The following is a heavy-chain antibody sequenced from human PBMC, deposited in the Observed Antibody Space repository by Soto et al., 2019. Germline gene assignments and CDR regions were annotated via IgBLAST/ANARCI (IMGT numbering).Heavy chain of an antibody. D-gene: IGHD2-21*01. V-gene: IGHV3-74*01. CDR3: ARGTIATPGIDY. CDR1: GFTFSSYW. J-gene: IGHJ4*02. CDR2: INTDGDIT. Sequence: EVQLVESGGDLVQPGGSLRLSCAASGFTFSSYWMHWVRQAPGTGLAWVSRINTDGDITDYADSVKGRFTISRDNAKNTLYLQMNSLTADDTAIYYCARGTIATPGIDYWGQGSQVTVSA.